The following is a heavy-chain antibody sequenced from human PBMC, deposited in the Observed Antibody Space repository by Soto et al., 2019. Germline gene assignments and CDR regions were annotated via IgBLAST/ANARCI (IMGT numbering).Heavy chain of an antibody. CDR1: GFSVTANY. CDR3: HGYGY. J-gene: IGHJ4*02. D-gene: IGHD5-12*01. CDR2: IYSGGST. V-gene: IGHV3-53*01. Sequence: EVQVVESGGGLIQPGGSLRLSCEVSGFSVTANYMSWVRQAPGKGLEWVSVIYSGGSTYYIDSVKGRFSISRDISKNTLYLHMNSLRAEDTAVYYCHGYGYWGQGTLVTVCS.